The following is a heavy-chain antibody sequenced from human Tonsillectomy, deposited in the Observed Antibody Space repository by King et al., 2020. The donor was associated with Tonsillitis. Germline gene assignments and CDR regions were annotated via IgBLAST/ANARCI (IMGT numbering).Heavy chain of an antibody. CDR1: GFTFSSYS. CDR2: IISSSSYI. J-gene: IGHJ4*02. Sequence: VQLVESGGGLVKPGGSLRLSCAASGFTFSSYSMNWVRQVPGKGLEWVSSIISSSSYIYYADSVKGRFTISRDNAKNSLYLQMNSLRAEETAGYYCAGDISYYYDSSGSSDYWGQGTLVTVSS. V-gene: IGHV3-21*01. CDR3: AGDISYYYDSSGSSDY. D-gene: IGHD3-22*01.